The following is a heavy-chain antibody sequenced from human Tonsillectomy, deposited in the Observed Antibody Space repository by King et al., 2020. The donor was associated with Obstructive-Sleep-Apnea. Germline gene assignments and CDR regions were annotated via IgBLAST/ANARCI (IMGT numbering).Heavy chain of an antibody. CDR2: ISYDGRNK. CDR3: AKVAGSYEFCYYGMDV. J-gene: IGHJ6*02. D-gene: IGHD3-10*01. Sequence: VQLVESGGGVVQPGRSLRLSCEASGFTFSTYGMHWVRQAPGKGLEWVAVISYDGRNKYYADSVKGRFTISRDNSKNTLYLQMNSLRAEDTAVYYCAKVAGSYEFCYYGMDVWGQGTTVTVSS. V-gene: IGHV3-30*18. CDR1: GFTFSTYG.